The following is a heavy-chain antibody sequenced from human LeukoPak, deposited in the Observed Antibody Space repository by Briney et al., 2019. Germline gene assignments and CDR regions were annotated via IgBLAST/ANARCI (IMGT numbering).Heavy chain of an antibody. CDR3: VKVGMTTVTSDAFDI. J-gene: IGHJ3*02. Sequence: GRSLRLSCAASGFTFSSYGMHWVRQAPGKGLEWVAVISYDGSNKYYADSVKGRFTISRDNSKNTLYLQMNSLRAEDTAVYYCVKVGMTTVTSDAFDIWGQGTMVTVSS. CDR1: GFTFSSYG. D-gene: IGHD4-17*01. CDR2: ISYDGSNK. V-gene: IGHV3-30*18.